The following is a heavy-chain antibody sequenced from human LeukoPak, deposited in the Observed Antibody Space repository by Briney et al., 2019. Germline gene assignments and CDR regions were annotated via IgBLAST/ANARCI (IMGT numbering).Heavy chain of an antibody. V-gene: IGHV3-30*02. CDR2: IRYDESYK. CDR3: AKMGSDGGSYLDY. Sequence: PGGSLRLSCAASGFTFSSYGMSWVRQAPGKGLEWVAFIRYDESYKYYADSVKGRFTISRDNSKNTLYLQMNSLRAEDTAVYYCAKMGSDGGSYLDYWGQGTLVTVSS. CDR1: GFTFSSYG. J-gene: IGHJ4*02. D-gene: IGHD1-26*01.